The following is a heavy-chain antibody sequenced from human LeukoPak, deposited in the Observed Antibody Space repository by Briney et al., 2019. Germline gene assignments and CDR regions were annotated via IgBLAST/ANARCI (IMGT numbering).Heavy chain of an antibody. CDR2: IWSDGNNK. V-gene: IGHV3-33*01. Sequence: GGSLRLSCAASGFTFSNYGMHWVRQAPGKGLEWVSVIWSDGNNKFHVDSVKGRFTTSRDNSKNTLDLQLNSLRAEDTAMYYCVRERGPYDAFDIWGQGTMVTVFS. CDR3: VRERGPYDAFDI. J-gene: IGHJ3*02. CDR1: GFTFSNYG.